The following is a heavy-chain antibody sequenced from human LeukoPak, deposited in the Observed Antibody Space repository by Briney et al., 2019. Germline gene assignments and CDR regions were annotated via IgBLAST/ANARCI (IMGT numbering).Heavy chain of an antibody. Sequence: SETLSLTCTVSGGSISSYYWSWIRQPPGKGLEWIGYIYYTGSTNYNPSLKSRVTISVDTSKNQFSLKLSSVTAAATDAYYYAIPQYSGYDWLAFDLWGQGTMVTVSS. V-gene: IGHV4-59*01. J-gene: IGHJ3*01. CDR1: GGSISSYY. CDR3: AIPQYSGYDWLAFDL. D-gene: IGHD5-12*01. CDR2: IYYTGST.